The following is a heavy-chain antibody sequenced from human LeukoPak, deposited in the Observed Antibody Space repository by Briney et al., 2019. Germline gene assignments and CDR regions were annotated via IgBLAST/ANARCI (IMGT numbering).Heavy chain of an antibody. J-gene: IGHJ4*02. CDR1: GDSVSSNSAD. CDR2: TYYRSELYD. D-gene: IGHD6-13*01. Sequence: SQTLSLTCAISGDSVSSNSADWHWIRQSPSRGLEGLGRTYYRSELYDEYALSVKSRITINPDTSKNQFSLQLNSVTPEDTAVYYCARGWEPYSSSLDYWGQGTLVTVSS. CDR3: ARGWEPYSSSLDY. V-gene: IGHV6-1*01.